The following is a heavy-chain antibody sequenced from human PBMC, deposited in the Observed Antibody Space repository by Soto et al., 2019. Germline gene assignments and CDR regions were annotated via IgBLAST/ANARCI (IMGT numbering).Heavy chain of an antibody. J-gene: IGHJ3*02. CDR2: ISAYIANT. V-gene: IGHV1-18*01. D-gene: IGHD2-15*01. CDR3: ARDPTPHDAFDI. CDR1: GYTFTNYG. Sequence: GASVKVSCKASGYTFTNYGVSWVRQAPGQGLEWMGWISAYIANTNYAQKFQGRVTMTTDTSTSTAYMELRSLRSDDTAVYYCARDPTPHDAFDIWGQGTMVTVS.